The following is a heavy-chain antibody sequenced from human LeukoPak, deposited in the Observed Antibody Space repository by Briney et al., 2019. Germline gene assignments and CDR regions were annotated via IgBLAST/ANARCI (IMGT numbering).Heavy chain of an antibody. J-gene: IGHJ4*02. CDR3: ARQPLVRDCGGDCEFDY. CDR2: IDPIDSYT. D-gene: IGHD2-21*02. V-gene: IGHV5-10-1*01. CDR1: GYSFTTSW. Sequence: GESLKISCKGSGYSFTTSWFTWVRQMPGKGLEWMGRIDPIDSYTTYSPSFQGHVTISADKSISTAYLQWTSLKASDTAIYYCARQPLVRDCGGDCEFDYWGQGTRVSVSS.